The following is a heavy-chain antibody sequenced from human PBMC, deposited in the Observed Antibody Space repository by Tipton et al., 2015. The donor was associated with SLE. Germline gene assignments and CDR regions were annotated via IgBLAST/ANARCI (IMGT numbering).Heavy chain of an antibody. V-gene: IGHV3-7*03. D-gene: IGHD5-18*01. CDR1: GFTFSSYW. J-gene: IGHJ3*02. CDR2: IKQDGSEK. Sequence: SLRLSCAASGFTFSSYWMSWVRQAPGRGLEWVANIKQDGSEKYYVDSVKGRFTISRDNAKNSLYLQMNSLRAEDTAVYYCARQTGYSYGYAFDIWGQGTMVTVSS. CDR3: ARQTGYSYGYAFDI.